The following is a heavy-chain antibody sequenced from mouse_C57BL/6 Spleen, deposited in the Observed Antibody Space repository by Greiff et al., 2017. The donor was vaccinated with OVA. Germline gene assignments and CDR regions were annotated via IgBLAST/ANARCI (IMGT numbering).Heavy chain of an antibody. V-gene: IGHV1-66*01. CDR2: LYPGSGNT. J-gene: IGHJ2*01. D-gene: IGHD1-1*02. CDR3: ARSGGNPYFCY. Sequence: VQLHQSGPELVKPGASVKISCKASGHSFTSSYIHWVKQRPGQGLEWIGWLYPGSGNTKYNEKFKGKATLTADTSYSPAYRQLSSRTSEDSAVYDCARSGGNPYFCYWGQGTTLTVSS. CDR1: GHSFTSSY.